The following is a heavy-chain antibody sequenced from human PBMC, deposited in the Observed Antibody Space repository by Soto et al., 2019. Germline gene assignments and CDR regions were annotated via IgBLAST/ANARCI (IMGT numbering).Heavy chain of an antibody. D-gene: IGHD3-3*01. CDR3: ARSTLNYDFWSGIRP. CDR2: IHYSGST. J-gene: IGHJ5*02. CDR1: GGSISSYY. Sequence: PSETLSLTCTVSGGSISSYYWTWIRQPPGKGLEWIGYIHYSGSTNYNPSLKSRVSISVDTPKNQFSLKLSSVTAADTAVYYCARSTLNYDFWSGIRPWGQGTQVTVSS. V-gene: IGHV4-59*01.